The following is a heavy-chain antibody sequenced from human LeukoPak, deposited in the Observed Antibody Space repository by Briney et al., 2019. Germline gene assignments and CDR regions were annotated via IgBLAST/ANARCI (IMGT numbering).Heavy chain of an antibody. Sequence: ASVKVSCKASGYTFTSYGISWVRQAPGQGLEWMGWISAYNGNTNYAQKLQGRVTMTTDTSTSTAYMELRSLGSDDTAVYYCARFEGYQLRSANWFDPWGQGTLVTVSS. CDR1: GYTFTSYG. CDR2: ISAYNGNT. J-gene: IGHJ5*02. D-gene: IGHD2-2*01. V-gene: IGHV1-18*01. CDR3: ARFEGYQLRSANWFDP.